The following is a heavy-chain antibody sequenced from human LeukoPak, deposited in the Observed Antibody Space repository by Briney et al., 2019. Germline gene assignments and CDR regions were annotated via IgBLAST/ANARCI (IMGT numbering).Heavy chain of an antibody. Sequence: GGSLRLSCAASGFSFSNYGMHWVRQAPGKGLEWVAVIWYDGSNKYYADSVKGRFTISRDNSKNTLYLQMNSLRVEDTAIYYCARGGCRSTSCYDPRGQGTLVTVSS. CDR1: GFSFSNYG. J-gene: IGHJ5*02. CDR2: IWYDGSNK. V-gene: IGHV3-33*01. CDR3: ARGGCRSTSCYDP. D-gene: IGHD2-2*01.